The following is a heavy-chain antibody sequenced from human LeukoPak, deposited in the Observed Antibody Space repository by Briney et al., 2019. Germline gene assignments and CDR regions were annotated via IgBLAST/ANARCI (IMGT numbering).Heavy chain of an antibody. CDR3: ASKDVVHSSGWSTQYYFDY. J-gene: IGHJ4*02. CDR1: GGTFSSYA. V-gene: IGHV1-69*01. Sequence: SVKVSCKASGGTFSSYAISWVRQAPGQGLEWMGGIIPIFGTANYGQKFQGRVTITADESTSTAYMELSSLRSEDTAVYYCASKDVVHSSGWSTQYYFDYWGQGTLVTVSS. D-gene: IGHD6-19*01. CDR2: IIPIFGTA.